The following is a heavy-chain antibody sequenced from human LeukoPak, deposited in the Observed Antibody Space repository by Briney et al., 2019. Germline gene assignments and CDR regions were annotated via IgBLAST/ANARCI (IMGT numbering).Heavy chain of an antibody. CDR3: ATRPLRFGVVITHYYYYYYMDV. CDR1: GGSISSSTYY. CDR2: INHSGST. J-gene: IGHJ6*03. D-gene: IGHD3-3*01. V-gene: IGHV4-39*07. Sequence: SETLSLTCTVSGGSISSSTYYWGWIRQPPGKGLEWIGEINHSGSTNYNPYLKSRVTISVDTSKNQFSLKLSSVTAADTAVYYCATRPLRFGVVITHYYYYYYMDVWGKGTTVTVSS.